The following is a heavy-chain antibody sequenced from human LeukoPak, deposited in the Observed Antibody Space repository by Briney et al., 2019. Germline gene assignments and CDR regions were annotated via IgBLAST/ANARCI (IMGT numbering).Heavy chain of an antibody. CDR3: ARGGGLRGFDH. Sequence: GGSLGLSCAVSGFTFSDYYMSWIRQAPGKGLEWISYISMSSTYTKYADSVKGRFTISRDDAKNSLYLQMNSLRAEDTAVYYWARGGGLRGFDHWGQGTLVTVSS. J-gene: IGHJ4*02. D-gene: IGHD3-16*01. V-gene: IGHV3-11*06. CDR2: ISMSSTYT. CDR1: GFTFSDYY.